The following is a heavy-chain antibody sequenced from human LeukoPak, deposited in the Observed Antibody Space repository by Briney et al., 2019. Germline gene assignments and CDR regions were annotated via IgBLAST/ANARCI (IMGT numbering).Heavy chain of an antibody. CDR2: INPSGGNT. CDR1: GYTFTSYY. J-gene: IGHJ5*02. CDR3: ARDLVRGVIKGPHWFDP. D-gene: IGHD3-10*01. V-gene: IGHV1-46*01. Sequence: ASVKVSCKASGYTFTSYYMHWVRQAPGQGLEWMGIINPSGGNTSYAQKFQGRVTMTRDMSTSTVYMELSSLRSEDTAVYYCARDLVRGVIKGPHWFDPWGQGTLVTVSS.